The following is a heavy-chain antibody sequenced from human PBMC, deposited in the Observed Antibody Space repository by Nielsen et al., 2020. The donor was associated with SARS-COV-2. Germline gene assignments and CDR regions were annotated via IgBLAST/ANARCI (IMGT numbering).Heavy chain of an antibody. V-gene: IGHV4-39*01. CDR3: ARGGLRLGNWFDP. CDR2: IYYSGST. J-gene: IGHJ5*02. CDR1: GGSISSSSYY. D-gene: IGHD4-17*01. Sequence: GSLRLSCTVSGGSISSSSYYWGWIRQPPGKGLEWIGSIYYSGSTYYNPSLKSRVTISVDTSKNQFSLKLSSVTAADTAVYYCARGGLRLGNWFDPWGQGTLVTVSS.